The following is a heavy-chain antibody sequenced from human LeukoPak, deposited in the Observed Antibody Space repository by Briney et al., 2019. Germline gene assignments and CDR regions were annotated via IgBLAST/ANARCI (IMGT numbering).Heavy chain of an antibody. CDR3: ARTGYSYGFEGWGAREYYFDY. J-gene: IGHJ4*02. D-gene: IGHD5-18*01. CDR1: GYTFTSYV. V-gene: IGHV1-18*01. CDR2: ISAYNVNT. Sequence: ASVKVSCKASGYTFTSYVISWVRGAPGQGLGWLGWISAYNVNTNYAQKLQGRVTMTTDTSTSTAYMELRSLRSDDTAVYYCARTGYSYGFEGWGAREYYFDYWGQGTLVTVSS.